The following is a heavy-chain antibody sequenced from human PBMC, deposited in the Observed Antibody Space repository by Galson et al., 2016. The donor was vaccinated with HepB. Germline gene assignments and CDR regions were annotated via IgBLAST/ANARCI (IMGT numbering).Heavy chain of an antibody. V-gene: IGHV1-69*13. J-gene: IGHJ5*02. CDR2: IIPIFGAA. CDR1: GGTFRNYT. D-gene: IGHD2-2*01. Sequence: SVKVSCKASGGTFRNYTISWVRQAPGQGLEWMGGIIPIFGAANYAQKFQGRVTITADESTSTAYMELSSLRSEDTAVYYCARDAPLTDIVVVPAAWTFFDPWGQGTLVTVSS. CDR3: ARDAPLTDIVVVPAAWTFFDP.